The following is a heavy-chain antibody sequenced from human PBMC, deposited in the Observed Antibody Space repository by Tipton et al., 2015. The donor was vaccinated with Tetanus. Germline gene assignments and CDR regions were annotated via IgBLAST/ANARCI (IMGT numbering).Heavy chain of an antibody. CDR2: ITPNNGDT. J-gene: IGHJ4*02. Sequence: QSGAEVKKPGASVKVSCKAYGYTVTGLFMHWVRQVPGQGLEWMGWITPNNGDTKSAHKFQDRVTMTSDRSSSTVYMQLNRLRYDDTAVYFCARGSLRKGFLEWHFDYWGQGALVTVSS. CDR3: ARGSLRKGFLEWHFDY. D-gene: IGHD3-3*01. V-gene: IGHV1-2*02. CDR1: GYTVTGLF.